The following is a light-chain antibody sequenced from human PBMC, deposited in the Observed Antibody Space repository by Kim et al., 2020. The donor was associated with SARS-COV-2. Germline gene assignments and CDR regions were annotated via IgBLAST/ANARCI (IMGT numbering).Light chain of an antibody. J-gene: IGLJ3*02. CDR1: AATVTSVQY. CDR3: LLSWSGAWV. V-gene: IGLV7-46*01. Sequence: PGVTVTLTRGSTAATVTSVQYTYWFQQKPGQATKTRIYDTRNKHSWTPARFSGSLLGGKAALTLSGAQPEDEAEYHCLLSWSGAWVFGGGTQLTVL. CDR2: DTR.